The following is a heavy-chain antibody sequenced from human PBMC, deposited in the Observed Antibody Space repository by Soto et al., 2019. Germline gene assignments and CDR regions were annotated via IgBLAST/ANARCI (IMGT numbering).Heavy chain of an antibody. V-gene: IGHV3-66*01. CDR2: IYSGGST. Sequence: HPGGSLRLSCAASGFTVSSNYINWVRQAPGKGLEWVSVIYSGGSTYYADSVKGRFSISRDNSKNTVSLQMNSLRDEDTAVYYCARDPEGGRATPGVYYFDYWGQGALVTVSS. D-gene: IGHD3-16*01. CDR1: GFTVSSNY. CDR3: ARDPEGGRATPGVYYFDY. J-gene: IGHJ4*02.